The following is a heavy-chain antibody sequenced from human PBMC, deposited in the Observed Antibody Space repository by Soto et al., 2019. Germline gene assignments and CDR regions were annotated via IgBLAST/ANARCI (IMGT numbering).Heavy chain of an antibody. CDR3: ARSRTLLTTVINWFDP. J-gene: IGHJ5*02. V-gene: IGHV3-21*01. CDR1: GFTFSSYS. Sequence: GGSLRLSCAASGFTFSSYSMNWVRQAPGKGLEWVSSISSSSSYIYYADSVKGRFTISRDNAKNSLYLQMNSLRAEDTAVYYCARSRTLLTTVINWFDPWGQGTLVTVSS. CDR2: ISSSSSYI. D-gene: IGHD3-16*02.